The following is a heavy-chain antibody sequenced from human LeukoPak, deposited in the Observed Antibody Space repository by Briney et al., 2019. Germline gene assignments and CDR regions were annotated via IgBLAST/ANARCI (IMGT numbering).Heavy chain of an antibody. D-gene: IGHD4-17*01. Sequence: GGSLRLSCAASGFTFGSYGMHWVRQAPGKGLDWVAFVRYDGNNPYYSASVKGRFTIPRDNSKNTVLLQMNNLRLEDAAVYYCARGSRYGDYPYYCYFWGQGTLVTVSS. CDR2: VRYDGNNP. CDR3: ARGSRYGDYPYYCYF. CDR1: GFTFGSYG. V-gene: IGHV3-30*02. J-gene: IGHJ4*02.